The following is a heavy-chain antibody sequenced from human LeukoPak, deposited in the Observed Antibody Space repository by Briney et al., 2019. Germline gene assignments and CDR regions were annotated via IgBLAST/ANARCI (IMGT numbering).Heavy chain of an antibody. Sequence: GGSLRLSCAASGFTFSSYAMSWVRQAPARGLEWVSGFSGSGGSTYYADSVKGRFTIPRDNFKNTLYLQMNSLRAEDTAVYYCAKEASNGLNDYWGQGTLVTVSS. CDR3: AKEASNGLNDY. CDR2: FSGSGGST. V-gene: IGHV3-23*01. J-gene: IGHJ4*02. D-gene: IGHD6-19*01. CDR1: GFTFSSYA.